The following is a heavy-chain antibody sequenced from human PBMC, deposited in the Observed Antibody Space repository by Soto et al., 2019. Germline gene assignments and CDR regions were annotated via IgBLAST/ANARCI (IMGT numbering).Heavy chain of an antibody. Sequence: GSGPTLVNPTETLTLTCTVSGFSLSNARMGVSWIRQPPGKALEWLAHIFSNDEKSYSTSLKSRLPISKDTSKSQVVLTMTNMDPVDTATYYCARIKGSWIAAAGTYDYWGQGTLVTVSS. CDR1: GFSLSNARMG. J-gene: IGHJ4*02. CDR3: ARIKGSWIAAAGTYDY. D-gene: IGHD6-13*01. V-gene: IGHV2-26*01. CDR2: IFSNDEK.